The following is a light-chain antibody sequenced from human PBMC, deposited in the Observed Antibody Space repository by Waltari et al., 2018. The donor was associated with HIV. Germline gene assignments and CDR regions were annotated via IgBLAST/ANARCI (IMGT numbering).Light chain of an antibody. Sequence: SALAQPPSALRFAGQSVTFSWTETSREVPAYNYVFWYQQHPGKSPKLIIYDVTKRPSGVPDRFSGSKSGNTASLTVSGLQGEDEADYYCSSYADSDTPVVFGGGTKLTVL. CDR3: SSYADSDTPVV. CDR1: SREVPAYNY. J-gene: IGLJ2*01. V-gene: IGLV2-8*01. CDR2: DVT.